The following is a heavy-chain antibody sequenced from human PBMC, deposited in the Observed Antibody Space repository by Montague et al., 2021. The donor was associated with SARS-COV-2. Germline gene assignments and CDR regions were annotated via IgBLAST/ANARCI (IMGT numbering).Heavy chain of an antibody. CDR2: IYSSGST. J-gene: IGHJ4*02. Sequence: SETLSLTCTVSGGSISSSSYYWGWIRQPPGKGLEWIGSIYSSGSTYYNPSLKSRVTISVDTSKNQFSLKLSSVTAADTAVYYCARVISRQNNIVVVGLYYFDYWGQGTLVTVSS. CDR1: GGSISSSSYY. V-gene: IGHV4-39*07. D-gene: IGHD2-15*01. CDR3: ARVISRQNNIVVVGLYYFDY.